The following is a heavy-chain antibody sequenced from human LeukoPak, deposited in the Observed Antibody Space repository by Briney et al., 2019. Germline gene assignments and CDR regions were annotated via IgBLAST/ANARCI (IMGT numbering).Heavy chain of an antibody. D-gene: IGHD6-13*01. CDR1: GGSVSTTYW. V-gene: IGHV4-4*02. J-gene: IGHJ4*02. Sequence: SETLSLTCAVSGGSVSTTYWWSWVRQSPEKGLEWIAEISHSGITNYNPSLKSRVTISVDRSQNQFSLRVTSLTAADTAVYFCARHTAVPGLRGFDYWGQGTLVTVSS. CDR3: ARHTAVPGLRGFDY. CDR2: ISHSGIT.